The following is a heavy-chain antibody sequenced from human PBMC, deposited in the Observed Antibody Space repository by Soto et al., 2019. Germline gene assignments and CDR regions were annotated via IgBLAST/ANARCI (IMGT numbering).Heavy chain of an antibody. D-gene: IGHD6-13*01. CDR3: AREGAHSTGWYDYFDQ. CDR2: ISTYNGNT. Sequence: QVQLVQSGGEVKKPGASVNISCKATRYTFISYSITWVRQAPGQGLEWMGWISTYNGNTKYAQSLQGRVTLTRDTSTNTAFMEIRGLRTDDTAIYYCAREGAHSTGWYDYFDQWGQGTLVAVSS. CDR1: RYTFISYS. V-gene: IGHV1-18*04. J-gene: IGHJ4*02.